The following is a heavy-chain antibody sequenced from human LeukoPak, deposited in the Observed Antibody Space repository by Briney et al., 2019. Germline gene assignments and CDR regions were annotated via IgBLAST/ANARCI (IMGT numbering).Heavy chain of an antibody. Sequence: SETLSLTCSVSGGSVSNYYWRWLRQPPGKGLEWMGYVYYTGSTNHNPSLKSRVTMFEDKSKNQSSLRLYSVTVADTAVYYCARHFAYSSSSYFDYWGQGSLVTVSS. V-gene: IGHV4-59*08. D-gene: IGHD6-6*01. CDR2: VYYTGST. CDR1: GGSVSNYY. CDR3: ARHFAYSSSSYFDY. J-gene: IGHJ4*02.